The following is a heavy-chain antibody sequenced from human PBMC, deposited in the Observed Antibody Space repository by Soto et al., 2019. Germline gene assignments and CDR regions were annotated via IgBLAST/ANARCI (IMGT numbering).Heavy chain of an antibody. V-gene: IGHV1-24*01. CDR2: FDPEDGET. J-gene: IGHJ4*02. Sequence: ASVKVSCKVSGYTLTELSMHWVRQAPGKGLEWMGGFDPEDGETIYAQKFQGRVTMTEDTSTDTAYMELSSLRSEDTAVYYCATKTGYSSGWYWGVFDYWGQGTLVTVSS. CDR1: GYTLTELS. CDR3: ATKTGYSSGWYWGVFDY. D-gene: IGHD6-19*01.